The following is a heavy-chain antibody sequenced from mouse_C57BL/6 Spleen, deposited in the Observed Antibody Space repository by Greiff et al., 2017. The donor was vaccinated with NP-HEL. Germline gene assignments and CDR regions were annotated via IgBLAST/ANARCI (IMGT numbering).Heavy chain of an antibody. CDR3: ARAPDGYYVDWYFDV. V-gene: IGHV5-16*01. CDR1: GFTFSDYY. D-gene: IGHD2-3*01. Sequence: DVKLVESEGGLVQPGSSMKLSCTASGFTFSDYYMAWVRQVPEKGLEWVANINYDGSSTYYLDSLKSRFIISRDNATNILYLQMSSLKSEDTATYYCARAPDGYYVDWYFDVWGTGTTVTVSS. J-gene: IGHJ1*03. CDR2: INYDGSST.